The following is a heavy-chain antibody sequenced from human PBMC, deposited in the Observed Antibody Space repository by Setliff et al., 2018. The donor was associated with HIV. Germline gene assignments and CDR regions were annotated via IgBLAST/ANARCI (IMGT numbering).Heavy chain of an antibody. CDR3: ARHPDSGFYYSPLLNNWYFDL. D-gene: IGHD3-22*01. CDR1: GGSISNYY. CDR2: ISYTGST. Sequence: ETLSLTCTVSGGSISNYYWSWLRQPPGKGLEWIGYISYTGSTNYNPSLKSRVTISLDTPKNQFSLKLTSVTAADTAVYYCARHPDSGFYYSPLLNNWYFDLWGPGTLVTVSS. V-gene: IGHV4-59*08. J-gene: IGHJ2*01.